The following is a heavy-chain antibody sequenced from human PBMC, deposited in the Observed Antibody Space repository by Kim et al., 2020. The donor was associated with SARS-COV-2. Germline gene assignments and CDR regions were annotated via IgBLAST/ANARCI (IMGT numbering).Heavy chain of an antibody. J-gene: IGHJ6*02. Sequence: ASVKVSCKVSGYTLTELSMHWVRQAPGKGLEWMGGFDPEDGETIYAQKFQGRVTMTEDTSTDTAYMELSSLRSEDTAVYYCATSMVRGVISYYGMDVWGQGTTVTVSS. CDR1: GYTLTELS. D-gene: IGHD3-10*01. V-gene: IGHV1-24*01. CDR3: ATSMVRGVISYYGMDV. CDR2: FDPEDGET.